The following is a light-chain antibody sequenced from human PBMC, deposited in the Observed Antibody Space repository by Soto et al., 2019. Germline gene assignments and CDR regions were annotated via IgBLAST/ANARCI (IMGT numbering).Light chain of an antibody. J-gene: IGKJ2*01. Sequence: DIQMTQSPSSLSASVGDRVTITCRASQSIGIYLNWYQQKPGKAPNLLIYAASSLQSGVPSRFSGSGAETDFTLTISSLQPEDFAIYYCQQSFSTPYTCGQGTKLEIK. CDR1: QSIGIY. CDR3: QQSFSTPYT. CDR2: AAS. V-gene: IGKV1-39*01.